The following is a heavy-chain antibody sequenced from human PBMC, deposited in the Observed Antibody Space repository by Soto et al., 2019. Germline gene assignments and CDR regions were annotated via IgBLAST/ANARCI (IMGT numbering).Heavy chain of an antibody. CDR2: IFYSGNT. D-gene: IGHD3-22*01. Sequence: QVQLQESGPGLVKPSQTLSLTCTVSGGSISSGGYYWSWIRQHPGKGLEWIGYIFYSGNTYYTPSLKSRVPISVDPAKNQFSLKLSSVTAADTAVYSCARATYYYDSSGYADRVLDYWGQGTLVTVSS. CDR3: ARATYYYDSSGYADRVLDY. V-gene: IGHV4-31*03. J-gene: IGHJ4*02. CDR1: GGSISSGGYY.